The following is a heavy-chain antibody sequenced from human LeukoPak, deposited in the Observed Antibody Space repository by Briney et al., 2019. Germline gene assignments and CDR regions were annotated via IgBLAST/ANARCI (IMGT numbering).Heavy chain of an antibody. J-gene: IGHJ4*02. D-gene: IGHD3-22*01. CDR1: GFTFSSYW. CDR3: ARGHDSSGYYFGPFDY. Sequence: GGSLRLSCAASGFTFSSYWMHWVRQAPGKGLVWVSRINSDGSSTSYADSVKGRFTISRDNAKNTLYLQMNSLGAEDTAVYYCARGHDSSGYYFGPFDYWGQGTLVTVSS. CDR2: INSDGSST. V-gene: IGHV3-74*01.